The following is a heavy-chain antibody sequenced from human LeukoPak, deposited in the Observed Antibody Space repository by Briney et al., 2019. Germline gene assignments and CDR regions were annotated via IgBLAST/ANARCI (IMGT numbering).Heavy chain of an antibody. J-gene: IGHJ5*02. CDR1: GYTFTGYF. Sequence: ASVKVSCKASGYTFTGYFMYWVRQAPGQGLEWMGWINHNSGGTNYAQKFQGRVTMTRDTSITTAYMELSRLRSDDTAVYYCARVIAAAGLYNWFDPWGQGTLVTVSS. V-gene: IGHV1-2*02. CDR3: ARVIAAAGLYNWFDP. D-gene: IGHD6-13*01. CDR2: INHNSGGT.